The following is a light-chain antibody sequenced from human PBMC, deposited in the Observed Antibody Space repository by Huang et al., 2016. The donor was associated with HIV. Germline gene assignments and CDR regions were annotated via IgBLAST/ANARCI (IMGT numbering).Light chain of an antibody. J-gene: IGKJ2*01. CDR1: QSVSRH. CDR2: GAS. V-gene: IGKV3-11*01. CDR3: QQRDNWPPMYT. Sequence: EIVLTQSPDTLSLSPGERATLSCRASQSVSRHLAWYQHKPGQSPRLLIYGASNRAAGIPARCSGSGSGTVFALSISSLEPEDFAVYYCQQRDNWPPMYTFGQGTKLEIK.